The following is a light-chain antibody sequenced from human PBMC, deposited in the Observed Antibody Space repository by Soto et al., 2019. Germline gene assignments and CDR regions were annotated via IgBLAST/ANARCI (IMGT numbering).Light chain of an antibody. Sequence: EIVLTQSRATLSVSPGERATLSCRASQSVITYLGWYQQKPGQAPRLLIYDATNRATGIPARFSGSGSGTDFTLTISSLEPEDFAVYYCQQRDIWPWTFGQGTKVDIK. CDR3: QQRDIWPWT. CDR1: QSVITY. V-gene: IGKV3-11*01. CDR2: DAT. J-gene: IGKJ1*01.